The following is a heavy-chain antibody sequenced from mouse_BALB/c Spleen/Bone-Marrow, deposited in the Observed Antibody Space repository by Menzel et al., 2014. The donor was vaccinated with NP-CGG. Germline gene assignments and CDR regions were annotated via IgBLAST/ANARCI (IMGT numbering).Heavy chain of an antibody. CDR1: GFDFSRYW. V-gene: IGHV4-1*02. Sequence: DVMLVESGGGLVQPGGSLKLSCAASGFDFSRYWMSWVRQAPGKGLEWIGEINPDSSTINYTPSLKDKFIISRDNAKNTLYLQMSKVRSEDTALYYCARNAYYAMDYWGQGTLVTVSS. CDR3: ARNAYYAMDY. J-gene: IGHJ4*01. CDR2: INPDSSTI.